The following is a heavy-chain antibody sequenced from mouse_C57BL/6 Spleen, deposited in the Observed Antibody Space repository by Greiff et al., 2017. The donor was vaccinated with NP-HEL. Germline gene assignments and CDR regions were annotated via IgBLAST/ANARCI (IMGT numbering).Heavy chain of an antibody. CDR2: IYPGSGST. V-gene: IGHV1-55*01. J-gene: IGHJ4*01. CDR3: ARWDYGSSLDYAMDY. Sequence: VQLQQPGAELVKPGASVKMSCKASGYTFTSYWITWVKQRPGQGLEWIGDIYPGSGSTNYNEKFKSKATLTVDTSSSTAYMQLRSLTSEDSAVYYGARWDYGSSLDYAMDYWGQGTSVTVSS. CDR1: GYTFTSYW. D-gene: IGHD1-1*01.